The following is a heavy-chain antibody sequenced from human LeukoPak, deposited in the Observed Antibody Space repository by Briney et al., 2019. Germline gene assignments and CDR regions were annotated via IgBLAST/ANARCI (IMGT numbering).Heavy chain of an antibody. CDR1: GFTFSNFP. D-gene: IGHD3/OR15-3a*01. CDR2: ISGSGGDT. J-gene: IGHJ6*02. V-gene: IGHV3-23*01. CDR3: AGGTGLPPANYFYYGMDV. Sequence: GGSLRLSCAASGFTFSNFPMTWVRQAPGKGLEAFSSISGSGGDTYYKDSVKGRFTFSRDNSKNTLYLQMNSLRAEDTAVYYCAGGTGLPPANYFYYGMDVWGQGTTVTVSS.